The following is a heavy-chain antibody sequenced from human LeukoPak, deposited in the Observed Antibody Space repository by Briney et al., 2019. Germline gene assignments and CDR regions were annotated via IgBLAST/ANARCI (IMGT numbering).Heavy chain of an antibody. CDR3: ARQVLVWGSYRYLDY. V-gene: IGHV4-38-2*02. CDR1: GYSISSGYY. D-gene: IGHD3-16*02. CDR2: IYYSGST. Sequence: PSETLSLTCTVSGYSISSGYYWGWIRQPPGKGLEWIGSIYYSGSTYYNPSLKSRVTISVDTSKNQVSLKLSSVTAADTAVYYCARQVLVWGSYRYLDYWGQGTLVTVSS. J-gene: IGHJ4*02.